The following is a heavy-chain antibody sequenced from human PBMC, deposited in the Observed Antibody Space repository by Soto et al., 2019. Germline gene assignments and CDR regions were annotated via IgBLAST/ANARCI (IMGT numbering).Heavy chain of an antibody. Sequence: QVKLQESGPGLATPSGTLSLTCAVSGVCISSGNWWTWVRQTPQRGLEYIGEIFHDGTANYYPSFERRVAISVDTSKNQFSLKLTSVTAADTAIYFCARLVYDTRLNYMYFDFWGQGALVTVSS. D-gene: IGHD2-8*01. CDR2: IFHDGTA. CDR1: GVCISSGNW. J-gene: IGHJ4*02. V-gene: IGHV4-4*02. CDR3: ARLVYDTRLNYMYFDF.